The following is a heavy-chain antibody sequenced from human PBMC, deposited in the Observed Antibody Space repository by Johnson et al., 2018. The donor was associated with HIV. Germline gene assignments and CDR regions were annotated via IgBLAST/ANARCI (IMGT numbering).Heavy chain of an antibody. D-gene: IGHD3-22*01. CDR3: ARAGWLEDDAFDI. Sequence: QVQLVESGGGVVQPGRSLRLSCAASGFTFSSYGMHWVRQAPGKGLEWVAVISYDGSNKYYADSVKGRFTISRDNSKNTLYLQMNSLRPEDTAVYYCARAGWLEDDAFDIWGQGTMVTVSS. J-gene: IGHJ3*02. CDR2: ISYDGSNK. V-gene: IGHV3-30*19. CDR1: GFTFSSYG.